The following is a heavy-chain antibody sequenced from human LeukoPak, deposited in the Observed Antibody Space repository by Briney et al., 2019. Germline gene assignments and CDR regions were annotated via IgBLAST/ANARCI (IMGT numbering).Heavy chain of an antibody. J-gene: IGHJ4*02. V-gene: IGHV1-3*03. D-gene: IGHD6-19*01. CDR1: GYTFTDYA. CDR3: ARGGKQWRGGNYFDS. CDR2: ITTGRGDT. Sequence: ASVKVSYKASGYTFTDYALHWVRQAPGQSLEWMGWITTGRGDTQYSQAFQRRITITRDKSASTVSMDLSALRSEDTAVYYCARGGKQWRGGNYFDSWGQGTLVAVSS.